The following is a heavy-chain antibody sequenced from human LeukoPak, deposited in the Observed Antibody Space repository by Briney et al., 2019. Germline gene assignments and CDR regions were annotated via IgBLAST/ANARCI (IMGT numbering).Heavy chain of an antibody. CDR3: ATDSPYYYGSGSSGAFDI. Sequence: GASVKVSCKVSGYTLNELSMHWVRQAPGKGLEWMGGFDPEDGETIYAQKFQGRVTMTEDTSTDTAYMELSSLRSEDTAVYYCATDSPYYYGSGSSGAFDIWGQGTMVTVSS. J-gene: IGHJ3*02. CDR2: FDPEDGET. D-gene: IGHD3-10*01. CDR1: GYTLNELS. V-gene: IGHV1-24*01.